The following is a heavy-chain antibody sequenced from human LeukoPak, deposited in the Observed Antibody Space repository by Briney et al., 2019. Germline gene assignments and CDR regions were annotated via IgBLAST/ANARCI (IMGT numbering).Heavy chain of an antibody. CDR1: GYTFTSYA. CDR3: ARRVRDCGADCSWYFDY. D-gene: IGHD2-21*01. CDR2: INAGNGNT. V-gene: IGHV1-3*01. J-gene: IGHJ4*01. Sequence: ASVKVSCKASGYTFTSYAMHWVRQAPGQGLEWMGWINAGNGNTKYSQKFQGRVTITRDTSASTAYMELSSLRSEDTAVYYCARRVRDCGADCSWYFDYWGHGILVAVSS.